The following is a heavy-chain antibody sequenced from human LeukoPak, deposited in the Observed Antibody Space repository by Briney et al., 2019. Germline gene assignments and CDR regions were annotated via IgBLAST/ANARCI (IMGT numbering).Heavy chain of an antibody. CDR3: AKDIQLST. Sequence: GGSLRLSCAVSGFTFRGAAMTWGRQAPGKGLEWVSLISSSGNNAYYADSVKGRFTISRDNSKNTLSLQMNSLRVEDTAIYYCAKDIQLSTWGLGTRVTVSS. J-gene: IGHJ3*01. V-gene: IGHV3-23*01. D-gene: IGHD5-24*01. CDR2: ISSSGNNA. CDR1: GFTFRGAA.